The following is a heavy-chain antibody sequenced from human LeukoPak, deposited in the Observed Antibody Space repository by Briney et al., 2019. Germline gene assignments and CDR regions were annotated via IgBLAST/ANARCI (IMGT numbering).Heavy chain of an antibody. CDR2: ISYDGSNK. J-gene: IGHJ6*03. V-gene: IGHV3-30-3*01. CDR1: GFTFSSYA. Sequence: PGGSLRLSCAASGFTFSSYAMHWVRQAPGKGLEWVAVISYDGSNKYYADSVKDRFTISRDNSKNTLYLQMNSLRAEDTAVYYCARGRLSHYYYYYMDVWGKGTTVTVSS. CDR3: ARGRLSHYYYYYMDV. D-gene: IGHD4/OR15-4a*01.